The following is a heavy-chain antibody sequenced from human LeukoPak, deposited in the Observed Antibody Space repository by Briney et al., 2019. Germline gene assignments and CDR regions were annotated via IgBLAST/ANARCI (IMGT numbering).Heavy chain of an antibody. D-gene: IGHD5-12*01. CDR2: IYYSGST. V-gene: IGHV4-39*07. J-gene: IGHJ6*03. CDR1: GGSISSHY. Sequence: SETLSLTCTVSGGSISSHYWSWIRQPPGKGLEWIGSIYYSGSTYYNPSLKSRVTISVDTSKNQFSLKLSSVTAADTAVCYCARELVATRSNMDVWGKGTTVTVSS. CDR3: ARELVATRSNMDV.